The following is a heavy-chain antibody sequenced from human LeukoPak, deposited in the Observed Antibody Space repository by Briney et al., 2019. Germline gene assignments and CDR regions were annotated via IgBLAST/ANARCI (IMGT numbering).Heavy chain of an antibody. J-gene: IGHJ5*02. Sequence: PSETLSLTCTVSGGSISSSSYYWGWIRQPPGKGLEWIGSIYYSGSTYYNPSLKSRVTISVDTSKNQFSLKLSSVTAADTALYYCARLEMATTNWFDPWGQGTLVTVSS. CDR3: ARLEMATTNWFDP. D-gene: IGHD5-24*01. CDR2: IYYSGST. CDR1: GGSISSSSYY. V-gene: IGHV4-39*01.